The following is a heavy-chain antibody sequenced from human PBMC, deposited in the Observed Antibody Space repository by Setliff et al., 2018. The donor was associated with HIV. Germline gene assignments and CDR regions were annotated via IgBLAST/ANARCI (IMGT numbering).Heavy chain of an antibody. CDR1: GFTFSKTW. D-gene: IGHD2-21*02. Sequence: GGSLRLSCAASGFTFSKTWMTWVRQAPGKGLEWVSGISAGGNRTNYVGSVRGRFTISRDSSKSILYLQLNSLGAADTALYYCANVRDSSIDYWGQGTLVTVSS. CDR2: ISAGGNRT. CDR3: ANVRDSSIDY. J-gene: IGHJ4*02. V-gene: IGHV3-23*01.